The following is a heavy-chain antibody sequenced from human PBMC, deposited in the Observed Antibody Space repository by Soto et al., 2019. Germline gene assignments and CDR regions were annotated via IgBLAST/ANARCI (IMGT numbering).Heavy chain of an antibody. CDR1: GDFFDSLI. J-gene: IGHJ6*03. Sequence: QVQLVQSGAEMKKPGSSVKVSCQASGDFFDSLIINWVRQAPGQGLEWMGRIIPVLGMANYAQKFQGRVMIIADKSTSTVYMELSSLTSEDTAVYYCARELGGYDYLYYYYYMDVWGEGTTVTVSS. D-gene: IGHD5-12*01. CDR3: ARELGGYDYLYYYYYMDV. CDR2: IIPVLGMA. V-gene: IGHV1-69*08.